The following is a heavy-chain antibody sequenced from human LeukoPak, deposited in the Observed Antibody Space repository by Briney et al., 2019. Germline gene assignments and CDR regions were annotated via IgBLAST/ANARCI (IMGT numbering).Heavy chain of an antibody. J-gene: IGHJ4*02. CDR2: IYHSGST. CDR1: GGSISSSSYY. V-gene: IGHV4-39*01. CDR3: ARSGSYPDY. Sequence: SETLSLTCTVSGGSISSSSYYWGWIRQPPGKGLEWIGSIYHSGSTYYNPSLKSRVTISVDTSKNQFSLKLSSVTAADTAVYYCARSGSYPDYWGQGTLVTVSS. D-gene: IGHD1-26*01.